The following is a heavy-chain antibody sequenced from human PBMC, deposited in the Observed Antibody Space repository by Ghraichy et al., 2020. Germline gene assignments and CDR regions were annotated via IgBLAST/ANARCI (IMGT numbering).Heavy chain of an antibody. CDR3: ARGGYFDWFF. V-gene: IGHV1-3*04. CDR1: GYTFSSYI. D-gene: IGHD3-9*01. CDR2: INTGDGDT. Sequence: ASVKVSCKASGYTFSSYIMHWVRQAPGQGLEWMGWINTGDGDTTYSQKFQGRVTFTRDTSATTAYMELSSLTSEDTAVYYCARGGYFDWFFWGQGTLVTVSS. J-gene: IGHJ4*02.